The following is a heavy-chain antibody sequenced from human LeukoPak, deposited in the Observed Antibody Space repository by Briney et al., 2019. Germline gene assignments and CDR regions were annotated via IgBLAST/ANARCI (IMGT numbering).Heavy chain of an antibody. V-gene: IGHV4-59*01. Sequence: SETLSLTCAVYGGSFSGYYWSWIRQPPGKGLEWIGYIYYSGSTNYNPSLKSRVTISVDTSKNQFSLRLSSVTAADTAVYYCARVNDIVASFDYWGQGTLVTVSS. CDR2: IYYSGST. J-gene: IGHJ4*02. CDR3: ARVNDIVASFDY. CDR1: GGSFSGYY. D-gene: IGHD5-12*01.